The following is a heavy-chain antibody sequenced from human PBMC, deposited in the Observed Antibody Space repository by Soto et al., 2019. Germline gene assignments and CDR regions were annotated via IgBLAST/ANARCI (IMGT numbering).Heavy chain of an antibody. CDR1: GFTFSSYG. CDR2: ISYDGSNK. V-gene: IGHV3-30*18. J-gene: IGHJ6*02. CDR3: AKGGGYEFWSYYYYYGMDV. D-gene: IGHD3-3*01. Sequence: GGSLRLSCAASGFTFSSYGMHWVRQAPGKGLEWMAVISYDGSNKYYADSVKGRFTISRDNSKNTLYLQMNSLRAEDTAVYYCAKGGGYEFWSYYYYYGMDVWGQGTTVTVSS.